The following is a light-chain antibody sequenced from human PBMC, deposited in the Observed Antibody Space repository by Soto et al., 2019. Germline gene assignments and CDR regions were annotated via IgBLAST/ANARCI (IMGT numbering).Light chain of an antibody. CDR3: QQYENWPPYS. Sequence: TQSPATLSVSLGEEVSLSCRASQSVGPNLAWYQQRPGQAPRLLIHWGSTRANGVPARFRGSGRGTDFTLTISNLQSEDLAVYYCQQYENWPPYSLGQGTRLEIK. J-gene: IGKJ2*03. V-gene: IGKV3-15*01. CDR2: WGS. CDR1: QSVGPN.